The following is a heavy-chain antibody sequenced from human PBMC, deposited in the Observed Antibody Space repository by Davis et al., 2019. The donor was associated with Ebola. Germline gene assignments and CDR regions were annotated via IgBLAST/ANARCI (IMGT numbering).Heavy chain of an antibody. CDR3: ARGQRRMPTPVYGMDV. J-gene: IGHJ6*02. V-gene: IGHV1-18*01. CDR1: GYTFTSYD. Sequence: AASVKVSCKASGYTFTSYDINWVRQAPGQGLEWMGWISAYNGNTNYAQKLQGRVTMTTDTSTSTAYMELRSLRSDDTAVYYCARGQRRMPTPVYGMDVWGQGTTVTVSS. CDR2: ISAYNGNT. D-gene: IGHD2-2*01.